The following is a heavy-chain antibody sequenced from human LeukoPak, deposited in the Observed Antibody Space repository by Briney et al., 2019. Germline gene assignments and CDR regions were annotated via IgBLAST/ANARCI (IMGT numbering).Heavy chain of an antibody. J-gene: IGHJ4*02. CDR2: IYSGGYT. D-gene: IGHD4-23*01. V-gene: IGHV3-53*01. Sequence: GGSLRLFCAASGLTVSSNYMIWVRQAQGKGLEWVAVIYSGGYTYYADSVKGRFTISRDNSKNTLYLQMNSLRAEDTAVYYCARLKGTVVTRVDYWGQGTLVTVAS. CDR1: GLTVSSNY. CDR3: ARLKGTVVTRVDY.